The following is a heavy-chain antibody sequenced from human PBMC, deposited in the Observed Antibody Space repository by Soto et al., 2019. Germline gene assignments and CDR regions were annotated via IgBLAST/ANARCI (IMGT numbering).Heavy chain of an antibody. J-gene: IGHJ4*02. CDR2: IWYDGSNK. Sequence: GGSLRLSCAASGFTFSSYGMHWVRQAPGKGLEWVAVIWYDGSNKYYADSVKGRFTISRDNSKNTLYLQMNSLRAEDTALYYCARDKWDYGGNYYYFDYWGQGTLVTVSS. D-gene: IGHD4-17*01. CDR1: GFTFSSYG. CDR3: ARDKWDYGGNYYYFDY. V-gene: IGHV3-33*01.